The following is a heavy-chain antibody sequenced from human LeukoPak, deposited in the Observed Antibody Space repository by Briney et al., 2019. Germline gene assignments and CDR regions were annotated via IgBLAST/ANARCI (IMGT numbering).Heavy chain of an antibody. D-gene: IGHD4-17*01. CDR2: FTTYNGNT. CDR3: ARGYDYGDYVGDFDY. J-gene: IGHJ4*02. CDR1: GYTFTSYP. V-gene: IGHV1-18*01. Sequence: ASVKVSCKPSGYTFTSYPITWVRQAPGQGLEWMGWFTTYNGNTHYAQKLQGRVTMTTETSTSTAYMDLRGLRSDDTAVYYCARGYDYGDYVGDFDYWGQGTLVTVSS.